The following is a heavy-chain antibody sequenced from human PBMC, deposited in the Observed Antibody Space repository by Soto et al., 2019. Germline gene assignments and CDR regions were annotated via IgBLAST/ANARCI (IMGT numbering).Heavy chain of an antibody. CDR2: INAGNGNT. J-gene: IGHJ6*02. CDR1: GYTFTSYA. V-gene: IGHV1-3*01. Sequence: ASVKVSCKASGYTFTSYAMHWVREAPGQRLEWMGWINAGNGNTKYSQKFQGRVTITRDTSASTAYMELSSLRSEDTAVYYCARGVYYYDGMDVWGQGTTVTVSS. D-gene: IGHD2-8*01. CDR3: ARGVYYYDGMDV.